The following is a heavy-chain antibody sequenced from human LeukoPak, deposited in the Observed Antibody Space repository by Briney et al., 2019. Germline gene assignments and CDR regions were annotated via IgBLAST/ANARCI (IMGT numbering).Heavy chain of an antibody. D-gene: IGHD3-22*01. CDR2: IYYSGNT. CDR1: GCSISSTSYY. J-gene: IGHJ6*02. V-gene: IGHV4-39*01. Sequence: SETLSLTCTVSGCSISSTSYYWGWIRQPPGKGLQWIGTIYYSGNTYYTPSLKSRVTMSVDTSKNQFSLRLSSVTAADTAVFYCARLSPYSYDSSGASADYYAMDVWGHGTTVTVSS. CDR3: ARLSPYSYDSSGASADYYAMDV.